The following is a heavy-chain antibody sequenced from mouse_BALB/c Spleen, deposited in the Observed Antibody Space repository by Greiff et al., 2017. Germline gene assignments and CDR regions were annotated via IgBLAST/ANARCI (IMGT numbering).Heavy chain of an antibody. D-gene: IGHD1-1*01. V-gene: IGHV5-15*02. CDR3: ARDYYGSSYPPWFAY. CDR2: ISNLAYSI. J-gene: IGHJ3*01. Sequence: EVKLVESGGGLVQPGGSRKLSCAASGFTFSDYGMAWVRQAPGKGPEWVAFISNLAYSIYYADTVTGRFTISRENAKNTLYLEMSSLRSEDTAMYYCARDYYGSSYPPWFAYWGQGTLVTVSA. CDR1: GFTFSDYG.